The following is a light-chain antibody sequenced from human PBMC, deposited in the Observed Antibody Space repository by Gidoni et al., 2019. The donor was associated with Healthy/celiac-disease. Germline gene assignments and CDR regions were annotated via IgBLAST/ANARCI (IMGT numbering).Light chain of an antibody. CDR3: QVWDSSSDHRV. Sequence: SSVLTQPPALSVAPGPTARITCGGNNMGSKSVHWYQQKPGQAPVLVVYDDSDRPSGIPERFSGSNSGNTATLTISRVEAGDEADYYCQVWDSSSDHRVFGTGTKVTVL. CDR2: DDS. J-gene: IGLJ1*01. CDR1: NMGSKS. V-gene: IGLV3-21*02.